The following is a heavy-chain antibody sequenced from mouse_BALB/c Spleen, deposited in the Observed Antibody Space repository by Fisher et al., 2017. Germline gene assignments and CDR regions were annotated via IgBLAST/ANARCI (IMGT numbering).Heavy chain of an antibody. D-gene: IGHD2-2*01. V-gene: IGHV5-6-5*01. Sequence: RFTISRDNARNILYLQMSDLRSEDTAMYYCARQPYGYQRYFDVWGAGTTVTVSS. CDR3: ARQPYGYQRYFDV. J-gene: IGHJ1*01.